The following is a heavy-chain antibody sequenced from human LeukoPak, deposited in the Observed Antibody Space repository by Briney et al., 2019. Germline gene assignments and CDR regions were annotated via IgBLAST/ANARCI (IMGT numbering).Heavy chain of an antibody. CDR2: ISVYNGNT. J-gene: IGHJ4*02. CDR1: GYIFIGYY. D-gene: IGHD3-22*01. Sequence: ASVKVSCKTSGYIFIGYYMHWVRQAPGQGLEWMGWISVYNGNTNYAQKLQGRVTMTTDTSTSTAYMELRSLRSDDTAVYYCAREEGYDSSGYYYFYFDYWGQGTLVTVSS. CDR3: AREEGYDSSGYYYFYFDY. V-gene: IGHV1-18*04.